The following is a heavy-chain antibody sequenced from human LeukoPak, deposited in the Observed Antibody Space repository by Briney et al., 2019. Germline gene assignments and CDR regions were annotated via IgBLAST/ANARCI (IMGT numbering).Heavy chain of an antibody. J-gene: IGHJ5*02. V-gene: IGHV3-48*03. CDR1: GFTFSSYE. CDR3: ARDEDSSGWNNWFDP. CDR2: ISSSCSTI. Sequence: GGSLRLSCAASGFTFSSYEMNWVRQAPGKGLEWVSYISSSCSTIYYADSVKGRFTISRDNAKNSLYLQMNSLRAEDTAVYYCARDEDSSGWNNWFDPWGQGTLVTVSS. D-gene: IGHD6-19*01.